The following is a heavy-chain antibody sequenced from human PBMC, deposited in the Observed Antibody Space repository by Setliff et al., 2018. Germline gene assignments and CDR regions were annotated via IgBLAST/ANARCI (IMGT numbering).Heavy chain of an antibody. CDR2: INSDGSST. J-gene: IGHJ4*02. D-gene: IGHD3-10*01. CDR1: GFTFNNYW. Sequence: PGGSLRLSCAASGFTFNNYWMQWVRQAPGKGLVWVSHINSDGSSTTYADSVKGRFTISRDNAKNTLYLQMNSLRADDTAVYYCARPGRSNYWDSFDYWGQGTLVTVSS. CDR3: ARPGRSNYWDSFDY. V-gene: IGHV3-74*01.